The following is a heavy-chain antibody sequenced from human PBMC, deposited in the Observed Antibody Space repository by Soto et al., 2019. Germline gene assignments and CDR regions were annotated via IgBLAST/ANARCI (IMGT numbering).Heavy chain of an antibody. CDR1: GFTFSVYG. Sequence: GGSLRLSCAASGFTFSVYGIHWVRQAPGKGLEWVALVSNDGRDQDYADSVKGRFTISRDNSRNTLYLQMSSLRVEDTAVYYCAKTFRFLDLVLDYYYGMDVWGQGTTVTVSS. D-gene: IGHD3-3*01. J-gene: IGHJ6*02. CDR2: VSNDGRDQ. CDR3: AKTFRFLDLVLDYYYGMDV. V-gene: IGHV3-30*18.